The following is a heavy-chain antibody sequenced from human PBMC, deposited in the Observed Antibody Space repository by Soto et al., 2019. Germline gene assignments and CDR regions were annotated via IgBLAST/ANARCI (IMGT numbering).Heavy chain of an antibody. J-gene: IGHJ4*02. CDR3: AREPEMATRDDRDY. Sequence: EVQLVESGGGLVKPGGSLRLSFEASGFTFSSYSMNWVRQAPGKGLEWVSSISSSSSYIYYADSVKGRFTISRDNAKNSLYLQMNSLRAEDTAVYYCAREPEMATRDDRDYWGQGTLVTVSS. D-gene: IGHD5-12*01. CDR2: ISSSSSYI. V-gene: IGHV3-21*01. CDR1: GFTFSSYS.